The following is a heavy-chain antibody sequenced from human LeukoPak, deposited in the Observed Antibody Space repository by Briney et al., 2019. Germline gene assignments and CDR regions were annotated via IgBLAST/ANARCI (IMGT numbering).Heavy chain of an antibody. J-gene: IGHJ6*02. CDR3: ARDLDIVVVAAALRHYGLDV. V-gene: IGHV1-18*01. CDR1: GYTFTNYG. CDR2: ISPYNGNT. Sequence: GASVKVSCKASGYTFTNYGPSWVRQAPGQGLEWMGWISPYNGNTYYAQKFQGRVTMTTDTSTTTAYMELRSLRSDDTAVYYCARDLDIVVVAAALRHYGLDVWGQGTTVTVSS. D-gene: IGHD2-15*01.